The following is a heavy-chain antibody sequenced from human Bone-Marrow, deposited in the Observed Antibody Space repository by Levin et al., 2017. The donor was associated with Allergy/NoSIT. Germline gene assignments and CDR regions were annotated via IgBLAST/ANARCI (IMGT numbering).Heavy chain of an antibody. CDR2: IIPIFGTA. CDR3: ARDWAGYCTGGVCDGTGY. D-gene: IGHD2-8*02. V-gene: IGHV1-69*13. Sequence: ASVKVSCKASGGTFSSYAISWVRQAPGQGLEWMGGIIPIFGTANYAQKFQGRVTITADESTSTAYMELSSLRSEDTAVYYCARDWAGYCTGGVCDGTGYWGQGTLVTVSS. J-gene: IGHJ4*02. CDR1: GGTFSSYA.